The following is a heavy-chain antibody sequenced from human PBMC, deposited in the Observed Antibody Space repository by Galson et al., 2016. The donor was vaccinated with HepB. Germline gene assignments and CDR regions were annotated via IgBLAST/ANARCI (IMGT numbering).Heavy chain of an antibody. CDR2: ISTPGNVI. D-gene: IGHD2-21*02. V-gene: IGHV3-11*01. CDR3: ARVLGYCAGDCYSSSKVATAFDI. CDR1: GFTFSDYY. Sequence: SLRLSCAASGFTFSDYYMAWIRQAPGKGLEWVSYISTPGNVIYYGDSMKGRFTISRDNAKKSLYLQMNSLRAVDTAVYYCARVLGYCAGDCYSSSKVATAFDIWGQGTMVTVSS. J-gene: IGHJ3*02.